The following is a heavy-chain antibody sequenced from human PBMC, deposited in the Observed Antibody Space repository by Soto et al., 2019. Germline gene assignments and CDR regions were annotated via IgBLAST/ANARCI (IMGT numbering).Heavy chain of an antibody. V-gene: IGHV4-59*01. CDR2: IYYSATT. D-gene: IGHD3-22*01. CDR3: ARAHGRRGYYIRWFGP. CDR1: GGSISSYY. Sequence: SETLSLTCTVSGGSISSYYWSWIRQPPGKGLEWIGYIYYSATTNYNPSLKSRVTISVDTSKNQFSLKLTSVTAADTAVYYCARAHGRRGYYIRWFGPWGQGTLVTVSS. J-gene: IGHJ5*02.